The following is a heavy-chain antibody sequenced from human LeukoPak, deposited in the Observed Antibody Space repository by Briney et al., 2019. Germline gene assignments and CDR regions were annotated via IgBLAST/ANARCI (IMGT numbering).Heavy chain of an antibody. CDR3: ARETPGAGHFDY. CDR2: IYYSGST. V-gene: IGHV4-59*01. J-gene: IGHJ4*02. D-gene: IGHD7-27*01. Sequence: SETLSLTCAVSGGSISSYYWSWIRQPPGKGLEWIGYIYYSGSTNYNPSLKSRVTISVDTSKNQFSLKLSSVTAADSAVYYCARETPGAGHFDYWGQGSLVTVSS. CDR1: GGSISSYY.